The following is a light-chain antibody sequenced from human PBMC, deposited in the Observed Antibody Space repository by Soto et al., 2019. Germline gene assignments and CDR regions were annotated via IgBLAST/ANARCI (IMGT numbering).Light chain of an antibody. CDR3: SSYTSSSTRV. Sequence: QSVLTPPASVSGSTGQSITISCTGTSSDVGGYNYVSWYQQHPGKAPKLMIYDVSNRPSGVSNRFSGSKSGNTASLTISGLQAEDEADYYCSSYTSSSTRVFGTGTKVTVL. CDR2: DVS. V-gene: IGLV2-14*01. J-gene: IGLJ1*01. CDR1: SSDVGGYNY.